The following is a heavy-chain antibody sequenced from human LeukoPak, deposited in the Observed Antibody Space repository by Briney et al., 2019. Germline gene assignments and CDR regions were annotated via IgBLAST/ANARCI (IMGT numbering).Heavy chain of an antibody. V-gene: IGHV3-30*18. CDR1: GFTFSTYG. D-gene: IGHD3-10*01. J-gene: IGHJ3*02. CDR3: AKDLSPLVWFVSGSDAFDI. Sequence: PGRSLRLSCAASGFTFSTYGMYWVRQAPGKGLEWVAVISYDGTNEYYADSVKGLFTISRDNSKNTLYLQMNSLRAEDTAVYYCAKDLSPLVWFVSGSDAFDIWGQGTMVTVSS. CDR2: ISYDGTNE.